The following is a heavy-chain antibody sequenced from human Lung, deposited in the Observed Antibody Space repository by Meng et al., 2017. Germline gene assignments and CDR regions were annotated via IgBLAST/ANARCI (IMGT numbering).Heavy chain of an antibody. V-gene: IGHV4-30-4*01. CDR3: ARGQKGYFDL. CDR2: IYNSGST. J-gene: IGHJ2*01. Sequence: GRLQEARPGLVKPSQTRSLTCTVSGGSISRSNYYWSWIRQPPGKGLEWSGHIYNSGSTYYNPSLKSRITISVDTSKNQFSLKLSSVTAADTAVYYCARGQKGYFDLWGRGTLVTVSS. CDR1: GGSISRSNYY.